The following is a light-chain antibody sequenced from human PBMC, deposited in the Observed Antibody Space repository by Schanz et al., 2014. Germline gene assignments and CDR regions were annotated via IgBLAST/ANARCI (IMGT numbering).Light chain of an antibody. CDR3: TSYTTTTWRV. CDR2: DVS. Sequence: QSALTQPASVSGSPGQSITLSCTGTSSDVGSYNYVSWYQQHPGKAPKLMIYDVSNRPSGVSNRFSGSKSGNTASLTISGLQSEDEADYYCTSYTTTTWRVFGGGTKLTVL. V-gene: IGLV2-14*01. CDR1: SSDVGSYNY. J-gene: IGLJ3*02.